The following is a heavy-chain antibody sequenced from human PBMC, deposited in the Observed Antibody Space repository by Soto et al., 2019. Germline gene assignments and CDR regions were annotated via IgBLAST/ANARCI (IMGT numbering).Heavy chain of an antibody. CDR2: IYHSGNT. D-gene: IGHD2-15*01. V-gene: IGHV4-4*02. J-gene: IGHJ4*02. CDR3: ATFPRSFYSATADD. Sequence: SETLSLTCAVSGGSMTSSNWWSWVRQPPGKGLEWIGEIYHSGNTNYNPSLKSRVTISVDKSKTQFSLKLTSVTAADTAVYYCATFPRSFYSATADDWGQGTVVTVSS. CDR1: GGSMTSSNW.